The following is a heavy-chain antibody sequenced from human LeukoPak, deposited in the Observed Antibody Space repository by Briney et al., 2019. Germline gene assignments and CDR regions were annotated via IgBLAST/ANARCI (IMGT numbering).Heavy chain of an antibody. Sequence: SGPTLVKPTQTLTLTWTFSGFSLSTSGGGGGWIRQPPGKALEWLALIYWNDDKRYSTSLKSRLTITKDTSKKQVVLTKTNMDPVDTATYYCAHRLGYEYGDYRVWGQGNMAIVSS. J-gene: IGHJ3*01. CDR2: IYWNDDK. CDR1: GFSLSTSGGG. CDR3: AHRLGYEYGDYRV. D-gene: IGHD4-17*01. V-gene: IGHV2-5*01.